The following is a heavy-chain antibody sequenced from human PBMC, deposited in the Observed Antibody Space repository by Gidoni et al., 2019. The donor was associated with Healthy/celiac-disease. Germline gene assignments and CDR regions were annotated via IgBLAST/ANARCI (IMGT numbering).Heavy chain of an antibody. CDR1: GFTFRDYY. Sequence: QVQRVESGGGLVKPGGSLRLSCAAAGFTFRDYYMSRLRQAPGKGLEWVSYISSSSSYTNYADTVKCRFTISRDNAKNSLYLQMNSLRAEDTAVYYCAAPLRGTYDSSGYYYGAWYFDLWGRGTLVTVSS. D-gene: IGHD3-22*01. CDR2: ISSSSSYT. V-gene: IGHV3-11*05. CDR3: AAPLRGTYDSSGYYYGAWYFDL. J-gene: IGHJ2*01.